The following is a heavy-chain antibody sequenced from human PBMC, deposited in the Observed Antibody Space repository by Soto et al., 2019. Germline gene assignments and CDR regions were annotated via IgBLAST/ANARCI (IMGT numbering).Heavy chain of an antibody. Sequence: GGSLRLSCTASGFTFGDYAMSWFRQAPGKGLEWVGFIRSKAYGGTTEYAASVKGRFTISRDDSKSIAYLQMNSLKTEDTAVYYCTRANGDYIPFFADYWGQGTLVTVSS. CDR2: IRSKAYGGTT. CDR1: GFTFGDYA. CDR3: TRANGDYIPFFADY. V-gene: IGHV3-49*03. J-gene: IGHJ4*02. D-gene: IGHD4-17*01.